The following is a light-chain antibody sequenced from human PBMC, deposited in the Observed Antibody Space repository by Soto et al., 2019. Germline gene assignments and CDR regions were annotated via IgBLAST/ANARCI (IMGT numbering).Light chain of an antibody. J-gene: IGKJ5*01. CDR2: DAS. V-gene: IGKV3-20*01. Sequence: EIVLTQSPATLSLSPGERATLSCRASQSIDSYLAWYQQKPGQAPRLLIYDASNRATGIPARFSGSGSGTDFTLTISRLEPEDFAVYYCQQYGSSLITFGQGTRLEIK. CDR1: QSIDSY. CDR3: QQYGSSLIT.